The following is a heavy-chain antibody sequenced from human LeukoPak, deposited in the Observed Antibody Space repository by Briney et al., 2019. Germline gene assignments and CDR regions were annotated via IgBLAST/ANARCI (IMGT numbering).Heavy chain of an antibody. Sequence: SGTLSLTCAVSGGSISSSNWWSWVRQPPGKGLEWIGEIYHSGSTNYNPSLKSRVTISVDKSKNQFSLKLSSVTAADTAVYYCARDGRRHIVVVTARDDGMDVWGQGTTVTVSS. D-gene: IGHD2-21*02. J-gene: IGHJ6*02. CDR2: IYHSGST. CDR3: ARDGRRHIVVVTARDDGMDV. CDR1: GGSISSSNW. V-gene: IGHV4-4*02.